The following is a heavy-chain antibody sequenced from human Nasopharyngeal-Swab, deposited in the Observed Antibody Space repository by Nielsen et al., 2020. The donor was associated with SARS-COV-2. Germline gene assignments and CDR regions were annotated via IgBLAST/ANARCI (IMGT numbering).Heavy chain of an antibody. CDR3: ASNYYDSTGYYYWFDP. CDR2: IYYSGST. V-gene: IGHV4-39*01. J-gene: IGHJ5*02. CDR1: GGSISSSSYY. D-gene: IGHD3-22*01. Sequence: SETLSLTCTVSGGSISSSSYYWGWIRQPPGKGLEWIGTIYYSGSTYYNPSLKSRVTISVDTSRNQFSLKLRSVTAADTAVYYCASNYYDSTGYYYWFDPWGHGTLVTVSS.